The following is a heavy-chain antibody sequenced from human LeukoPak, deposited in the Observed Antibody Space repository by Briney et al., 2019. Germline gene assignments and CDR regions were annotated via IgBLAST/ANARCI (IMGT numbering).Heavy chain of an antibody. Sequence: SETLSLTCTISGGSINNNHWTWIRKPPGKGLEWIGFVSYSGYTEYNPSLNSRLTISTDTSNNRFSLRLRSVTAADTAVYYCAKLSHIAAAGAYSYHALDVWGQGTTVTVSS. CDR3: AKLSHIAAAGAYSYHALDV. CDR1: GGSINNNH. J-gene: IGHJ6*02. CDR2: VSYSGYT. D-gene: IGHD6-25*01. V-gene: IGHV4-59*13.